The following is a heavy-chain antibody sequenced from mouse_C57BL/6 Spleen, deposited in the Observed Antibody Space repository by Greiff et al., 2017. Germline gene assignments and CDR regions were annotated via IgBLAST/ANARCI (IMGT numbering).Heavy chain of an antibody. Sequence: VKLQQPGAELVMPGASVKLSCKASGYTFTSYWMHWVKQRPGQGLEWIGEIDPSDSYTNYNQKFKGKSTLTVDKSSSTAYMQLSSLTSEDSAVYYCARRRRGPYYAMDYWGQGTSVTVSS. CDR1: GYTFTSYW. CDR3: ARRRRGPYYAMDY. J-gene: IGHJ4*01. CDR2: IDPSDSYT. D-gene: IGHD2-12*01. V-gene: IGHV1-69*01.